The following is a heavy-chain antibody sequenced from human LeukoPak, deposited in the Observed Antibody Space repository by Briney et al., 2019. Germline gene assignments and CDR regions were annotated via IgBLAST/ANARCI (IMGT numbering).Heavy chain of an antibody. D-gene: IGHD5-12*01. CDR1: GYTFTGYY. Sequence: ASVKVSCKASGYTFTGYYIHWVRQAPGQGLEWMAFINPDSGDSYSAPKFQGRVTMTRDRSLSTASMDVSWLTSDDPAVYYCAPGVATAFTYWGQGTLVIVSS. J-gene: IGHJ4*02. CDR2: INPDSGDS. CDR3: APGVATAFTY. V-gene: IGHV1-2*02.